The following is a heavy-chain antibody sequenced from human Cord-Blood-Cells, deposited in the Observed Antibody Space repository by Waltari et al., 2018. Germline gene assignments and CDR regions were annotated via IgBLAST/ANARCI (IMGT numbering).Heavy chain of an antibody. CDR3: ARSVGIAAAGDAFDI. D-gene: IGHD6-13*01. CDR1: GFTFSSSG. Sequence: QVQLVESGGGVVQPGRSLRLSWAASGFTFSSSGRPWVRQAPGKGLEWVAVIWYDGSNKYYADSVKGRFTISRDNSKNTLYLQMNSLRAEDTAVYYCARSVGIAAAGDAFDIWGQGTMVTVSS. CDR2: IWYDGSNK. J-gene: IGHJ3*02. V-gene: IGHV3-33*01.